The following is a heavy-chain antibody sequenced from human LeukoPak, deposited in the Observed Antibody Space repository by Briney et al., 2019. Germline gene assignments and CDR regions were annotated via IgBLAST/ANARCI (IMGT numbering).Heavy chain of an antibody. J-gene: IGHJ4*02. CDR1: GYTLTELS. V-gene: IGHV1-24*01. D-gene: IGHD3-16*02. CDR2: FDPEDGET. Sequence: ASVKVSCKVSGYTLTELSMHWVRQAPGKGLEWMGGFDPEDGETIYAQKFQGRVTMTEDTSTDTAYMELSSLRSEDTAVYYCARDAGYHDYVWGSYRYTDFWGQGTLVTVSS. CDR3: ARDAGYHDYVWGSYRYTDF.